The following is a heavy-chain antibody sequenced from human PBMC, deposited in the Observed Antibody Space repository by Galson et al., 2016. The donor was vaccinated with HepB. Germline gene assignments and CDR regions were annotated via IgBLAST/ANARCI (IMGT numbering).Heavy chain of an antibody. J-gene: IGHJ4*02. V-gene: IGHV3-74*01. CDR1: GFTLSRYW. CDR3: ARRDYFDY. CDR2: INSDGTYI. Sequence: SLRLSCAASGFTLSRYWMHWVRQAPGKGLVWVSRINSDGTYINYADSVKGRFTISRDTAKNMVYLQMNSLRPEDTAVYYCARRDYFDYWGQGTLVTVSS.